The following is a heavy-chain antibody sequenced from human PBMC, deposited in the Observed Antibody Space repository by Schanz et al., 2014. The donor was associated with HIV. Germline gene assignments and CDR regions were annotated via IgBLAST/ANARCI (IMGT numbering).Heavy chain of an antibody. CDR1: GGSFSGYY. CDR2: INHSGST. Sequence: QVHLQQWGAGLLKPSETLSLTCAVYGGSFSGYYWSWIRQPPGKGLEWIGEINHSGSTNYSPSLKGRVTISGDASKRQFSLNLASVTAADTAVYYCARGVRRDCRTPDCNTGWFDPWGQGTLVTVSS. J-gene: IGHJ5*02. D-gene: IGHD2-15*01. CDR3: ARGVRRDCRTPDCNTGWFDP. V-gene: IGHV4-34*02.